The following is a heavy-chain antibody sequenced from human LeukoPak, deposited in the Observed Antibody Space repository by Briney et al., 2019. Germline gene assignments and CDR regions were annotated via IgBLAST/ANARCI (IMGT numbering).Heavy chain of an antibody. J-gene: IGHJ5*02. CDR2: IYYRGSN. Sequence: SETLSLTCTVSGGSITSYYWSWIRQPPGKGLEWIGYIYYRGSNNYNPPLKSRVTISVDTSKSQFALKLSSVTAADTAVYYCARGLAGAGTLVFDRWVQGGLVSVSS. D-gene: IGHD6-13*01. CDR1: GGSITSYY. V-gene: IGHV4-59*01. CDR3: ARGLAGAGTLVFDR.